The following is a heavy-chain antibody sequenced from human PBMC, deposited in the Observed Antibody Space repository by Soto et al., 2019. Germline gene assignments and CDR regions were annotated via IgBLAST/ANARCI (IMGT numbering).Heavy chain of an antibody. J-gene: IGHJ6*02. CDR2: IIPLFGTT. CDR3: AAELGFGKLSVV. Sequence: QVQVVQSGVEVRRPGSSVKVSCKASGDTFKNCVISWVRQAPGQGLEWMGGIIPLFGTTDFAQRFKGRLTITTDESTTTAYMELSRLRYEDTATYYCAAELGFGKLSVVWGQGTTVIVSS. CDR1: GDTFKNCV. V-gene: IGHV1-69*01. D-gene: IGHD3-10*01.